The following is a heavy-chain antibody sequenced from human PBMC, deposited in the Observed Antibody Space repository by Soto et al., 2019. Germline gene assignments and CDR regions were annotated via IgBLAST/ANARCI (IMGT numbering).Heavy chain of an antibody. J-gene: IGHJ4*02. CDR1: GGTFSSYT. V-gene: IGHV1-69*02. D-gene: IGHD6-13*01. Sequence: QVQLVQSGAEVKKPGSSVKVSCKASGGTFSSYTISWVRQAPGQGLEWMGRIIPILGIANYAQKFQGRVTITADKSTSTAYMELISLSSEDTAVYYCARGRGTYIAAVHYWGQGTLVTVSS. CDR3: ARGRGTYIAAVHY. CDR2: IIPILGIA.